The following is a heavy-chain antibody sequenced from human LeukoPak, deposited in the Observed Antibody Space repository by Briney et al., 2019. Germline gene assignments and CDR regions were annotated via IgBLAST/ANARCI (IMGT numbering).Heavy chain of an antibody. CDR2: LHADSGMT. CDR1: GFTLSSHA. Sequence: GGSLRLSCATSGFTLSSHAMSWVRQAPGKGLEWVSGLHADSGMTYYADSVKGRFTISRDNSKNTLYLQMNSLRDEDTAVYYCVGYSSGWYQSDYWGQGTLVTVSS. V-gene: IGHV3-23*01. D-gene: IGHD6-19*01. J-gene: IGHJ4*02. CDR3: VGYSSGWYQSDY.